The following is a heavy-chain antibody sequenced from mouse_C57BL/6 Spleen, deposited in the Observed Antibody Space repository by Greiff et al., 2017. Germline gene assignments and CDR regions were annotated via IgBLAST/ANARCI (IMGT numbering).Heavy chain of an antibody. CDR1: GFSLTSYG. V-gene: IGHV2-2*01. J-gene: IGHJ2*01. D-gene: IGHD1-1*01. CDR3: ARGPHYGSSYFDY. CDR2: IWSGGST. Sequence: VKLVESGPGLVQPSQSLSITCTVSGFSLTSYGVHWVRQSPGKGLEWLGVIWSGGSTDYNAAFISRLSISKDNSKSQVFFKMNSLQADDTAIYYCARGPHYGSSYFDYWGQGTTLTVSS.